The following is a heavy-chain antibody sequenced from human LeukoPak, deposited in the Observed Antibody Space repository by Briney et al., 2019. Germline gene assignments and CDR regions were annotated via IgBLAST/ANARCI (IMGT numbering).Heavy chain of an antibody. CDR2: IYYSGST. V-gene: IGHV4-39*07. D-gene: IGHD5-18*01. CDR3: ARVRIQLWLPHMDV. J-gene: IGHJ6*03. Sequence: SETLSLTCTVSGGSISSSSYYWGWIRQPPGKGLEWIGSIYYSGSTYYNPSLKSRVTISVDTSKNQFSLKLSSVTAADTAVYYCARVRIQLWLPHMDVWGKGTTVTVSS. CDR1: GGSISSSSYY.